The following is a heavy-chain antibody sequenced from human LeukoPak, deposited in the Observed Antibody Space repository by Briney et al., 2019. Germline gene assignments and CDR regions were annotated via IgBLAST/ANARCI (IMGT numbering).Heavy chain of an antibody. Sequence: SETLSLTCAVYGGSFSGYYWSWIRQPPGKGLEWIGEINHSGSTNYNPSLKSRVTISVDTSKNQFSLKLSSVTAADTAVYYCARHDRHGDPADYWGQGTLVTVSS. D-gene: IGHD4-17*01. V-gene: IGHV4-34*01. CDR3: ARHDRHGDPADY. CDR2: INHSGST. CDR1: GGSFSGYY. J-gene: IGHJ4*02.